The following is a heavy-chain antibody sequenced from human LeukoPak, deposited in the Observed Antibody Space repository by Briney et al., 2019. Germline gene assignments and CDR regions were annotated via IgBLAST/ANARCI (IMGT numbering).Heavy chain of an antibody. V-gene: IGHV1-69*02. CDR2: IIPILGIA. Sequence: SVKVSCKASGGTFSSYTISWVRQTPGQGLEWMGRIIPILGIANYAQKFQGRVTTTAEKSTRTAYMEVSSLRSEDTAVYYCARGPVVPAALSPDAFDIWGQGTMVTVSS. CDR1: GGTFSSYT. D-gene: IGHD2-2*01. CDR3: ARGPVVPAALSPDAFDI. J-gene: IGHJ3*02.